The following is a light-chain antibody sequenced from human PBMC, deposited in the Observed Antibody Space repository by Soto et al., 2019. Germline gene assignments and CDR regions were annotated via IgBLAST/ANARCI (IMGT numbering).Light chain of an antibody. V-gene: IGKV3-20*01. Sequence: VLTQSPGTLSLSPGERATLSCRASQSVVSSLLAWYQQKPGQAPRLLIFAASNRATGIPDRFSGSGSGTDFTLTISRLEPEDFAVYFCQQYGSAPFTFAQGTKLEIK. CDR3: QQYGSAPFT. CDR2: AAS. CDR1: QSVVSSL. J-gene: IGKJ2*01.